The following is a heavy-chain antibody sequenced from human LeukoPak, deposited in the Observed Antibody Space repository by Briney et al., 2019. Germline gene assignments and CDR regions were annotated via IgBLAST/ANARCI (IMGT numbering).Heavy chain of an antibody. CDR1: GFTFSSYA. V-gene: IGHV3-23*01. Sequence: GGSLRLSCTASGFTFSSYAMTWVRQAPEKGLGWASAISGSGGSTYYADSVKGRFTISRDNSKNTLYLQMNSLRAEDTAVYYCTKTAPAAIYWFDPWGQGTLVTVSS. J-gene: IGHJ5*02. D-gene: IGHD2-2*02. CDR2: ISGSGGST. CDR3: TKTAPAAIYWFDP.